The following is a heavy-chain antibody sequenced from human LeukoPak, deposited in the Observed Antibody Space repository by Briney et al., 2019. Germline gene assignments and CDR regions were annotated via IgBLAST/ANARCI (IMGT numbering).Heavy chain of an antibody. J-gene: IGHJ4*02. Sequence: GGSLRLSCAASGFTFSDYTMNWVRQAPGKGLEWVSSIGSVTTYIYYADSVKGRFTISRDNAKNSLSLQMNSLRAEDTAVYYCAKSYGDYLGYFDSWGQGTLVTVSS. V-gene: IGHV3-21*01. CDR2: IGSVTTYI. D-gene: IGHD4-17*01. CDR3: AKSYGDYLGYFDS. CDR1: GFTFSDYT.